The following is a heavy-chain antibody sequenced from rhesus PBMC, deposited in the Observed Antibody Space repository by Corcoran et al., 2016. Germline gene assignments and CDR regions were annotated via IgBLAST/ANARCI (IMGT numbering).Heavy chain of an antibody. J-gene: IGHJ5-2*02. V-gene: IGHV3-72*01. Sequence: EVQLVESGGGLVQPGGSLRLSCAASGFTFSSYAMQWVHQAPGKGLGGVSAIGPGGDTYYADAVKGRFTSSRDNAKNSLYLQRNSLRAEDTAVYYCARSLFGPSHNSLDVWGRGVLVTVSS. D-gene: IGHD3-3*01. CDR1: GFTFSSYA. CDR3: ARSLFGPSHNSLDV. CDR2: IGPGGDT.